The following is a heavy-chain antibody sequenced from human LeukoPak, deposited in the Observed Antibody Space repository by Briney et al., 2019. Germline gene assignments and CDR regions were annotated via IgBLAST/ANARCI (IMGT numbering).Heavy chain of an antibody. CDR2: FYYSGST. CDR3: ARRGGQYDYSIDY. CDR1: GGCISSYY. Sequence: PSETLSLTCTVSGGCISSYYWSWTRQPPGKGLEWIGSFYYSGSTYYNPSLKSRVTISVDTSKNQFSLKLSSVTAADTAVYYCARRGGQYDYSIDYWGQGTLVTVSS. V-gene: IGHV4-59*05. D-gene: IGHD4-11*01. J-gene: IGHJ4*02.